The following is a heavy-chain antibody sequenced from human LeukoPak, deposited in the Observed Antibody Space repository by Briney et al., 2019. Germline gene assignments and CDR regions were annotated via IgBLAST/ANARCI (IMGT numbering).Heavy chain of an antibody. CDR2: ISGSGGST. CDR3: ARDSNGGNSAFHLDY. Sequence: HPGGSLRLSCAASGFTFSSYAMSWVRQAPGKGLEWVSAISGSGGSTYYADSVKGRFTISRDNSKNTLYLQMNSLRAEDTAVYYCARDSNGGNSAFHLDYWGQGTLVTVSS. CDR1: GFTFSSYA. J-gene: IGHJ4*02. V-gene: IGHV3-23*01. D-gene: IGHD4-23*01.